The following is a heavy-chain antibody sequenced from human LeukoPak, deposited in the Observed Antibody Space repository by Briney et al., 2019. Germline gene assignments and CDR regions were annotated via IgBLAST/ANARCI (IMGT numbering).Heavy chain of an antibody. Sequence: GASVKVSCKASGYTFTGYYMHWVRQAPGQGLEWMGWINPNSGGTNYAQKFQGRVTITRDTSISTAYMELSRLRSDDTAVYYCASSATPFYYYYMDVWGKGTTVTVSS. CDR3: ASSATPFYYYYMDV. D-gene: IGHD3-10*01. J-gene: IGHJ6*03. CDR1: GYTFTGYY. CDR2: INPNSGGT. V-gene: IGHV1-2*02.